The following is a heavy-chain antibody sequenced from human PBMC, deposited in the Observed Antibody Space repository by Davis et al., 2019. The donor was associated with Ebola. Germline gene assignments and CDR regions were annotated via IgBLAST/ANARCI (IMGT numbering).Heavy chain of an antibody. J-gene: IGHJ4*02. V-gene: IGHV3-7*01. CDR1: GFTFSSYC. D-gene: IGHD5-12*01. CDR3: ARVTDSGYEEHFDY. Sequence: PGGSLRLSCPASGFTFSSYCMSSVRQAPGKGLEWVDNITQAGSEKYYVDSVKGRFTISRDNAKNSLYLQMNSLRAEDTAVYYCARVTDSGYEEHFDYWGQGTLVTVSS. CDR2: ITQAGSEK.